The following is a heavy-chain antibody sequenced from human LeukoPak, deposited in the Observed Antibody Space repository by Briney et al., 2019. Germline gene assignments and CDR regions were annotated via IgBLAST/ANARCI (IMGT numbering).Heavy chain of an antibody. D-gene: IGHD5-24*01. J-gene: IGHJ4*02. CDR1: GFTFSSYS. V-gene: IGHV3-48*04. CDR2: ISSSSSTR. CDR3: ARLGDGYNPPFGY. Sequence: PGGSLRLSCAASGFTFSSYSMNWVRQAPGKGLEWVSYISSSSSTRHYADSVKGRFTISRDNAKNSLYLQVNSLRAEDTAVYFCARLGDGYNPPFGYWGQGTLVTVSS.